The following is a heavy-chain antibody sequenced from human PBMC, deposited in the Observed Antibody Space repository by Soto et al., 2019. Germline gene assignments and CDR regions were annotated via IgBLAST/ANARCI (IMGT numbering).Heavy chain of an antibody. J-gene: IGHJ5*02. CDR2: IYDGGST. CDR3: ARGDGDYGRRLDP. D-gene: IGHD4-17*01. V-gene: IGHV3-66*01. CDR1: GFTVSTNY. Sequence: EVQLVESGGGLVQPGGSLRISCVASGFTVSTNYVSWVRQAPGKGLEWVSIIYDGGSTYYADSVKGRFTISRDNSKSTVYLQMNSLRGVDTAVYYCARGDGDYGRRLDPWGQGTLVTVSS.